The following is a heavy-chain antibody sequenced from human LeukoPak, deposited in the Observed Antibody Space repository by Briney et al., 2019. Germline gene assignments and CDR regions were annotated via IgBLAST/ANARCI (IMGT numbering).Heavy chain of an antibody. CDR3: ARVGMISSPGFDY. V-gene: IGHV1-69*05. J-gene: IGHJ4*02. CDR2: IIPIFGTA. Sequence: SVKVSCKASGGTFSSYAISWVRQAPGQGLERMGGIIPIFGTANYAQKFQGRVTITTDESTSTAYMELSSLRSEDTAVYYCARVGMISSPGFDYWGQGTLVTVSS. D-gene: IGHD3-22*01. CDR1: GGTFSSYA.